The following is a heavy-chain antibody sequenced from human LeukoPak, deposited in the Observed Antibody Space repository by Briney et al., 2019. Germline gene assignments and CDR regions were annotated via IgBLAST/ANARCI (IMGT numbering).Heavy chain of an antibody. V-gene: IGHV3-74*01. CDR3: AKFRMLVRGQFDY. J-gene: IGHJ4*02. CDR2: INSDGSST. D-gene: IGHD6-13*01. Sequence: PGGSLRLSCAASGFTFSSYWMHWVRQAPGKGLVWVSRINSDGSSTSYADSVKGRFTISRDNSKNTLYLQMNSLRAEDTAVYYCAKFRMLVRGQFDYWGRGTLVTVSS. CDR1: GFTFSSYW.